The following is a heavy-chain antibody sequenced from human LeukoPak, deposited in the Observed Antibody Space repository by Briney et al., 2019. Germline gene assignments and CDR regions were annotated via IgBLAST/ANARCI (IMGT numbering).Heavy chain of an antibody. J-gene: IGHJ4*02. V-gene: IGHV3-21*06. D-gene: IGHD1-26*01. CDR1: GFTFSDYN. Sequence: TGGSRRLSCTASGFTFSDYNFNWVRQAPGKGLEWVSSISSSSSYIYYAESVKGRFTVSRDNAKNSVYLQLSSLRAEDTAVYYCARISLLGLVPAVGFNDYWGQGTLVTVSS. CDR2: ISSSSSYI. CDR3: ARISLLGLVPAVGFNDY.